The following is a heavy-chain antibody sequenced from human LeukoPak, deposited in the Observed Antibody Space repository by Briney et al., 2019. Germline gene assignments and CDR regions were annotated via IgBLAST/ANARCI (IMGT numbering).Heavy chain of an antibody. CDR1: GYTFTGYY. Sequence: ASVKVSCKASGYTFTGYYMHWVRQAPGQGLEWMGWINPNSGGTNYAQTFQGRVTMTRDTSISTAYMELSRLRSDDTAVYYCARDPYCSSTSCYNDYWGQGTLVTVSS. V-gene: IGHV1-2*02. CDR3: ARDPYCSSTSCYNDY. D-gene: IGHD2-2*02. J-gene: IGHJ4*02. CDR2: INPNSGGT.